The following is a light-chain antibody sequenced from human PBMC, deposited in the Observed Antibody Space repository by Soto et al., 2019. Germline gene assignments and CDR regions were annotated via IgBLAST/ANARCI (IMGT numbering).Light chain of an antibody. CDR2: STN. J-gene: IGLJ3*02. Sequence: QAVVTQEPSFSVSPEGTVTLTCGLNSGSVSTNYYPSWYQQTPGQAPRTLIYSTNTRSSGVPDRFSGSILGNKAALTITGAQADDESDYYCVLYMGGGIRVFGGGTKLTVL. CDR3: VLYMGGGIRV. CDR1: SGSVSTNYY. V-gene: IGLV8-61*01.